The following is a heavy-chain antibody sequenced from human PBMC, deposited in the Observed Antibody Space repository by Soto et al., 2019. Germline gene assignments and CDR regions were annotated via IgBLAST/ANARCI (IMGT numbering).Heavy chain of an antibody. CDR3: ARDVSPGSSSLYLDAFDI. CDR2: IKQDGSKK. J-gene: IGHJ3*02. V-gene: IGHV3-7*05. CDR1: GFTLSMYW. D-gene: IGHD6-13*01. Sequence: EVQLEETGGGLVQPGGSLRLSCAASGFTLSMYWMTWVRQAPVRGLECVANIKQDGSKKSYLDSVRGMFTISRDNVRNSMYLQTDSMRAEDTALYYCARDVSPGSSSLYLDAFDIWGQGTMVIVSS.